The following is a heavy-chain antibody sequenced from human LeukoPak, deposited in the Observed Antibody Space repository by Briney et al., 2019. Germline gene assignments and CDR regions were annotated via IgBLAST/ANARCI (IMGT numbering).Heavy chain of an antibody. CDR3: ARSDSGLLLRPRDRRIPFDY. D-gene: IGHD3-22*01. V-gene: IGHV1-8*01. Sequence: ASVKVSCKASGYTFTSYDINWVRQATGQGLEWMGWMNPNSGNTGYAQKFRGRVTITRNTSISTAYMELSSLRSEDTAVYYCARSDSGLLLRPRDRRIPFDYWGQGTLVTVSS. CDR2: MNPNSGNT. J-gene: IGHJ4*02. CDR1: GYTFTSYD.